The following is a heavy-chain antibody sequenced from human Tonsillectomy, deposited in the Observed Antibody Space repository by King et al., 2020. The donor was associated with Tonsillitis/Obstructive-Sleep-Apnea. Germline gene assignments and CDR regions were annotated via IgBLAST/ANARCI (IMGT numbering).Heavy chain of an antibody. J-gene: IGHJ4*02. CDR3: ARRGGWDSGYDFDY. D-gene: IGHD5-12*01. CDR1: GGSFSGYY. Sequence: VQLQQWGAGLLKPSETLSLTCAVYGGSFSGYYWSWIRQPPGKGLEWIGEINHSGSTNYNPSLKSRVTISVDTSKNRFSLKLSSVTAADTAVYYCARRGGWDSGYDFDYWGQGTLVTVSS. V-gene: IGHV4-34*01. CDR2: INHSGST.